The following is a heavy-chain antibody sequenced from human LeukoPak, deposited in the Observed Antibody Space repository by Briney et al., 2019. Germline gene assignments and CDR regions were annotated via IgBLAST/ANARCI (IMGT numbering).Heavy chain of an antibody. CDR3: ARDLDGDHHPFYFDY. D-gene: IGHD4-17*01. Sequence: ASVKVSCKASGYTFTSYGISWVRQAPGQGLEWMGWISTYNGNTNYAQKLQGRVTMTTDTSTSTAYMELRSLRSADTAVYYCARDLDGDHHPFYFDYWGQGTLVTVSS. J-gene: IGHJ4*02. CDR2: ISTYNGNT. V-gene: IGHV1-18*01. CDR1: GYTFTSYG.